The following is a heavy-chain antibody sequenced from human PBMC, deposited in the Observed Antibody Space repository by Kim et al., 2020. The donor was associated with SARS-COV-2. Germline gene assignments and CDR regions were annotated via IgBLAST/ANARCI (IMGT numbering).Heavy chain of an antibody. CDR3: ARGGIGATIGIYYYGMDV. V-gene: IGHV1-69*13. CDR1: GGTFSSYA. Sequence: SVKVSCKASGGTFSSYAISWVRQAPGQGLEWMGGIIPIFGTANYAQKFQGRVTITADESTSTAYMELSSLRSEDTAVYYCARGGIGATIGIYYYGMDVWGQGTTVTVSS. CDR2: IIPIFGTA. D-gene: IGHD5-12*01. J-gene: IGHJ6*02.